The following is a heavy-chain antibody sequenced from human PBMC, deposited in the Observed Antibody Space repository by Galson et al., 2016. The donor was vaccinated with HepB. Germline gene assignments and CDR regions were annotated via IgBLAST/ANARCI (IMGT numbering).Heavy chain of an antibody. CDR2: IYPTDSDV. CDR3: ARQRRGMTTITFAY. J-gene: IGHJ4*02. CDR1: GYSFSNYW. D-gene: IGHD5-24*01. Sequence: QSGAEVKKPGESLKISCKSSGYSFSNYWIGWVRQTPGKGLEWMGVIYPTDSDVTYSPPFRGQVTISADKSTSTAYLHWGSLKASDTGIYYYARQRRGMTTITFAYWGQGTLVTVSS. V-gene: IGHV5-51*01.